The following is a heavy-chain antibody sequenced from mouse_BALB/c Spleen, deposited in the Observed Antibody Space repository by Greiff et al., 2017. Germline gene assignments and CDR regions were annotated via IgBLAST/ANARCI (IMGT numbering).Heavy chain of an antibody. J-gene: IGHJ4*01. CDR2: ISYSGST. CDR1: GYSITSDYA. CDR3: ARSGNDAMDY. V-gene: IGHV3-2*02. Sequence: EVKVEESGPGLVKPSQSLSLTCTVTGYSITSDYAWNWIRQFPGNKLEWMGYISYSGSTSYNPSLKSRISITRDTSKNQFFLQLNSVTTEDTATYYCARSGNDAMDYWGQGTSVTVSS. D-gene: IGHD2-1*01.